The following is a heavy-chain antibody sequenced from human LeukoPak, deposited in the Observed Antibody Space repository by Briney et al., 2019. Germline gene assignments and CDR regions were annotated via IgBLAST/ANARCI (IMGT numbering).Heavy chain of an antibody. D-gene: IGHD1-26*01. Sequence: ETLSLTCTVSGGSISSYYWSWVRQAPGKGLEWVANIKQDGSEKYYVDSVKGRFTISRDNAKNSLYLQMNSLRAEDTAVYYCAREGEQWELDYWGQGTLVTVSS. CDR3: AREGEQWELDY. CDR2: IKQDGSEK. J-gene: IGHJ4*02. CDR1: GGSISSYY. V-gene: IGHV3-7*01.